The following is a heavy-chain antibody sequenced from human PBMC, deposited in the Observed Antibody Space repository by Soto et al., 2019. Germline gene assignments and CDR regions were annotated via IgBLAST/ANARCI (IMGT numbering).Heavy chain of an antibody. D-gene: IGHD2-2*01. J-gene: IGHJ4*02. V-gene: IGHV4-34*01. CDR3: ARASPIVVVPAAIGPYFDY. Sequence: TLSLTCAVYGGSFSGYYWSWIRQPPGKGLEWIGEINHSGSTNYNPSLKSRVTISVDTSKNQFSLKLSSVTAADTAVYYCARASPIVVVPAAIGPYFDYWGQGTLVTVSS. CDR2: INHSGST. CDR1: GGSFSGYY.